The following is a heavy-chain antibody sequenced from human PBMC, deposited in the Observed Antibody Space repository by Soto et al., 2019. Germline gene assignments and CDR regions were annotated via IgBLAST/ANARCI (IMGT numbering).Heavy chain of an antibody. CDR2: IVPILGPA. CDR3: ATAAKRYFDS. CDR1: GGTLNTFA. Sequence: QVQLVQSGAEVKKPGSSVNVSCKASGGTLNTFAISWVRQAPGQGLEYLGGIVPILGPAFYAQRFQGRVTIPADTSTNTAYLELTSLSSEDTAVYGCATAAKRYFDSWGQGAQVTVSS. J-gene: IGHJ4*02. V-gene: IGHV1-69*06.